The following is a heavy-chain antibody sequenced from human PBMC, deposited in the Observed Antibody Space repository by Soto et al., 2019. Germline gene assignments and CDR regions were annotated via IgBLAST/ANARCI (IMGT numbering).Heavy chain of an antibody. CDR2: IGASGAGT. CDR3: ALRKTGSYFDY. Sequence: GGSLRLSCAGSGFTFSGYAMSWVRQAPGKGLQWVSAIGASGAGTYYADSVKGRFTISRDNSKNTLHLQMNSLRAEDTAVYYCALRKTGSYFDYWGQGNLVTVSS. J-gene: IGHJ4*02. CDR1: GFTFSGYA. V-gene: IGHV3-23*01. D-gene: IGHD1-26*01.